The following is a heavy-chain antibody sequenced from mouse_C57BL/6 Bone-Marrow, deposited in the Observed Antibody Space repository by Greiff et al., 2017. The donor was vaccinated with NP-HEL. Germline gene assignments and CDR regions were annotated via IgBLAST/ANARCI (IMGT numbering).Heavy chain of an antibody. CDR1: GYTFTSYW. V-gene: IGHV1-64*01. CDR2: IHPNSGST. Sequence: QVQLKQPGAELVKPGASVKLSCKASGYTFTSYWMHWVKQRPGQGLEWIGMIHPNSGSTNYNEKFKSKATLTVDKSSSTAYMQLSSLTSEDSAVYYCARMDYGSSPYAMDYWGQGTSVTVSS. J-gene: IGHJ4*01. CDR3: ARMDYGSSPYAMDY. D-gene: IGHD1-1*01.